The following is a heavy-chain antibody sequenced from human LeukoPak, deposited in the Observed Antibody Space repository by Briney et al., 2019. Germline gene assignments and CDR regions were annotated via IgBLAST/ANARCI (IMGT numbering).Heavy chain of an antibody. J-gene: IGHJ6*03. CDR3: ARIGSITIFGVVNNYMDV. CDR1: GYTFTSYD. Sequence: ASVKVSCKASGYTFTSYDINWVRQATGQGLERMGWMNPNSGNTGYAQKFQGRVTITRNTSISTAYMELSSLRSEDTAVYYCARIGSITIFGVVNNYMDVWGKGTTVTVSS. D-gene: IGHD3-3*01. CDR2: MNPNSGNT. V-gene: IGHV1-8*03.